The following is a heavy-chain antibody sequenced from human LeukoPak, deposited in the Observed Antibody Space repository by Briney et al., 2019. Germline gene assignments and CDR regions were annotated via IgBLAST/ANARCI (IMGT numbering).Heavy chain of an antibody. J-gene: IGHJ4*02. V-gene: IGHV5-51*01. CDR3: ARVPRRSSGWYYFDY. CDR2: IYPGDSDT. CDR1: GYSFTSYW. Sequence: GESLKISCKGSGYSFTSYWIGWVRQLPGKGLEWMGIIYPGDSDTRYSPSFQGQVTISADKSISTAYLQWSSLKASDTAMYYCARVPRRSSGWYYFDYWGQGTLVTVFS. D-gene: IGHD6-19*01.